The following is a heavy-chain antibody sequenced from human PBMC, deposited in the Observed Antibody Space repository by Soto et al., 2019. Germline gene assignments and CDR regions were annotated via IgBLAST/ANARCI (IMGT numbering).Heavy chain of an antibody. CDR3: TRHRDYCSGGSCYTPDFDY. J-gene: IGHJ4*02. Sequence: EVQLVESGGGLVQPGGSLKLSCAASGFTFSGSAMHWVRQASGKGLERVGRIRSKANSYATAYAASVKGRFTISRDDSKNTAYLQMNSLKTEDTAVYYCTRHRDYCSGGSCYTPDFDYWGQGTLVTVSS. CDR2: IRSKANSYAT. D-gene: IGHD2-15*01. V-gene: IGHV3-73*02. CDR1: GFTFSGSA.